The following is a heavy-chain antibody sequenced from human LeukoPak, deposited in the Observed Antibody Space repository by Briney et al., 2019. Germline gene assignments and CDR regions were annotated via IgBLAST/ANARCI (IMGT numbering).Heavy chain of an antibody. D-gene: IGHD6-19*01. CDR1: GGSISSGTYY. J-gene: IGHJ3*02. Sequence: SETLSLTCTVSGGSISSGTYYWAWIRQPPGKGLEWIGTIYHSGSTYYNPSLKSRVTISVDTSKNQFSLKLSSVTAADTAVYYCARSDERRIAVAGRPYDAFDIWGQGTMVTVSS. CDR3: ARSDERRIAVAGRPYDAFDI. V-gene: IGHV4-39*07. CDR2: IYHSGST.